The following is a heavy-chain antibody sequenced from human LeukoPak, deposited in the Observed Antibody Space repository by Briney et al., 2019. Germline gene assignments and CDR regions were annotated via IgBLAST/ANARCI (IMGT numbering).Heavy chain of an antibody. CDR3: ARVGARYCSSTSCYLPGGPANWFDP. D-gene: IGHD2-2*01. Sequence: PSETLSLTCTVSGGSISSSSYYWGWIRQPPGKGLEWIGSIYYSGSTYYNPSLKSPVTISVDTSKNQFSLKLSSVTAADTAVYYCARVGARYCSSTSCYLPGGPANWFDPWGQGTLVTVSS. CDR2: IYYSGST. V-gene: IGHV4-39*01. CDR1: GGSISSSSYY. J-gene: IGHJ5*02.